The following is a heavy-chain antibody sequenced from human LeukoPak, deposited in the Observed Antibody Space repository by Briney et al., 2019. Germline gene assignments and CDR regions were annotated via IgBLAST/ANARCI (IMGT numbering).Heavy chain of an antibody. V-gene: IGHV3-66*01. CDR3: AREPPGGGFDY. J-gene: IGHJ4*02. CDR2: VYSGGNT. D-gene: IGHD3-16*01. Sequence: GGSLRLSCTASGFTVSSDYMSWVRQAPGKGLEWVSVVYSGGNTYYADSVKGRFAISRDNSKNTLYLQMNSLRAEDTAVYYCAREPPGGGFDYWGQGTLVTVSS. CDR1: GFTVSSDY.